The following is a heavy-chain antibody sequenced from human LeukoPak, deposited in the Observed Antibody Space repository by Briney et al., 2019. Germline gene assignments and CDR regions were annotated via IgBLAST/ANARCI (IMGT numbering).Heavy chain of an antibody. V-gene: IGHV3-66*01. CDR3: AREPPGGGFDY. J-gene: IGHJ4*02. CDR2: VYSGGNT. D-gene: IGHD3-16*01. Sequence: GGSLRLSCTASGFTVSSDYMSWVRQAPGKGLEWVSVVYSGGNTYYADSVKGRFAISRDNSKNTLYLQMNSLRAEDTAVYYCAREPPGGGFDYWGQGTLVTVSS. CDR1: GFTVSSDY.